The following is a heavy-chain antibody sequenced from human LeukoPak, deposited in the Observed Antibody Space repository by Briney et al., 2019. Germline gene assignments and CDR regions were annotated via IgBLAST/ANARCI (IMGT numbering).Heavy chain of an antibody. V-gene: IGHV4-59*01. CDR2: IYYSGST. Sequence: PSEILSLTCTVSGGSIINYYWSWIRQSPGQELEWVGFIYYSGSTNYNPSLKSPVTISLDTSKNQFSLKLNPVTAADTAVYYCARGYGGPGGFDIWGQGTMVTVSS. J-gene: IGHJ3*02. CDR1: GGSIINYY. CDR3: ARGYGGPGGFDI. D-gene: IGHD4-23*01.